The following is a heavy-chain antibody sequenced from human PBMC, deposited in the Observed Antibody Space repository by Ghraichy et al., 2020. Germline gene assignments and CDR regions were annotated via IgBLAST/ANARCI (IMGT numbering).Heavy chain of an antibody. CDR3: ARLTYCTNGVCSDYTFDY. CDR1: GGSISSYY. Sequence: SETLSLTCTVSGGSISSYYWSWIRQPPGKGLEWIGYIYTSGSTNYNPSLKSRVTISVDTSKNQFSLKLSSVTAADTAVYYCARLTYCTNGVCSDYTFDYWGQGTLVTVSS. J-gene: IGHJ4*02. CDR2: IYTSGST. V-gene: IGHV4-4*09. D-gene: IGHD2-8*01.